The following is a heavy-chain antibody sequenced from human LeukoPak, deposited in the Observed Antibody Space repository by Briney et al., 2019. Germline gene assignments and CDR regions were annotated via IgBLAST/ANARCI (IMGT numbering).Heavy chain of an antibody. CDR3: ARGSGGIVGATGVDY. CDR1: GYTFTSYG. D-gene: IGHD1-26*01. Sequence: ASVKVSCKASGYTFTSYGISWVRQAPGQGLEWMGWISAYNGNTNYAQKLQGRVTMTTDTSTSTAYMGLRSLRSDDTAVYYCARGSGGIVGATGVDYWGQGTLVTVSS. V-gene: IGHV1-18*01. CDR2: ISAYNGNT. J-gene: IGHJ4*02.